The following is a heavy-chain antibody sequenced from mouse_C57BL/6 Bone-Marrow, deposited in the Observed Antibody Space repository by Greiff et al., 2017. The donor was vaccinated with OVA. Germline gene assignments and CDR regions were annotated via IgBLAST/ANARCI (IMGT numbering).Heavy chain of an antibody. CDR3: AREGIYDGYYVDAMDY. V-gene: IGHV1-64*01. Sequence: VQLQQPGAELVKPGASVKLSCKASGYTFTSYWMHWVKQRPGQGLEWIGMIHPNSGSTNYNEKFKSKATLTVDKSSSTAYMQLSSLTSEDSAVYYCAREGIYDGYYVDAMDYWGQGTSVTVSS. CDR1: GYTFTSYW. CDR2: IHPNSGST. J-gene: IGHJ4*01. D-gene: IGHD2-3*01.